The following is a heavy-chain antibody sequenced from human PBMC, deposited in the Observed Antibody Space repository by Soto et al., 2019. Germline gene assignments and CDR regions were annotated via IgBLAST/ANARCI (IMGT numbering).Heavy chain of an antibody. J-gene: IGHJ3*02. Sequence: ASVKVSCKASGYTFTSYAIHWVRQAPGPRLEWMGWINAGNGNTQYSQKFQGRVTITRDTSASIAYMEVSSLRSEDTALYYCAREQWGEKMTMPDVFDIWGQGTRVTVSS. V-gene: IGHV1-3*01. CDR3: AREQWGEKMTMPDVFDI. CDR2: INAGNGNT. CDR1: GYTFTSYA. D-gene: IGHD2-2*01.